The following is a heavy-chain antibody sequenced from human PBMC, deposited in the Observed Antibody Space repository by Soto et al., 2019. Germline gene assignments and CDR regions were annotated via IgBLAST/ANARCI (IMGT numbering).Heavy chain of an antibody. V-gene: IGHV3-30*03. CDR3: ARWVGGSMYDNSGKYDS. D-gene: IGHD3-22*01. CDR2: VAYDGSKT. Sequence: MQLVESGGDLVQPGGSLRLSCAGSGFTFSNHWMGWVRQAPGKGLEWVALVAYDGSKTYYGDSVRGRFTISRDNSENTLYLQMNSLRAEDTAVYYCARWVGGSMYDNSGKYDSWGQGTLVTVSS. J-gene: IGHJ5*01. CDR1: GFTFSNHW.